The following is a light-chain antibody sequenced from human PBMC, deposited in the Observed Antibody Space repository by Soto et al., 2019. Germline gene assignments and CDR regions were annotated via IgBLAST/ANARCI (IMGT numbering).Light chain of an antibody. CDR2: VAS. CDR3: QQYTVCPLT. J-gene: IGKJ4*01. V-gene: IGKV3-15*01. Sequence: IVMTQSPATLSVSPGERATLSGRASRGVSSNLTWYQQKPGQTPNLLIYVASTRATGIPARFSGSGSETQFTLTISGRPSEDFAFYCCQQYTVCPLTFGGGTKVEFK. CDR1: RGVSSN.